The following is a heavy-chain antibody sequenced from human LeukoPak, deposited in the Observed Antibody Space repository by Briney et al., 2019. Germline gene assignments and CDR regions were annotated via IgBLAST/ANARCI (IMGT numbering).Heavy chain of an antibody. V-gene: IGHV1-46*01. D-gene: IGHD3-10*01. J-gene: IGHJ4*02. CDR3: ARLGDGSGSYFTTYGY. CDR1: GYTFTSYY. CDR2: INPSGGST. Sequence: XSVKVSCKASGYTFTSYYMHWVRQAPGQGLEWMGIINPSGGSTSYAQKFQGRVTMTRDASTSTVYMELSSLRSEDTAVYYCARLGDGSGSYFTTYGYWGQGTLVTVSS.